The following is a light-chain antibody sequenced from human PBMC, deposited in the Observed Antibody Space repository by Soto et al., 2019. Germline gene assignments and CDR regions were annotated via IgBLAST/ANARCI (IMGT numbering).Light chain of an antibody. V-gene: IGKV1-NL1*01. CDR3: QQYGSSSWT. CDR2: GAS. J-gene: IGKJ1*01. Sequence: DIQVTQHPSSLSSSVGDRVTITCRASQGIKNYLAWYQQKTGETPKLLIYGASSRATGIPDRFSGGGSGTDFTLTISRLEPEDFAVYYCQQYGSSSWTFGQGTRWIS. CDR1: QGIKNY.